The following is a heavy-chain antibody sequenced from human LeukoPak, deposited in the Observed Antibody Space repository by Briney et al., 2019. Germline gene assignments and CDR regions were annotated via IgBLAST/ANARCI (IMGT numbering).Heavy chain of an antibody. V-gene: IGHV3-9*01. CDR2: ISWNSAKM. J-gene: IGHJ4*02. CDR1: RFTFEGYA. Sequence: GRSLRLSCAAPRFTFEGYAMRWVRQAPGKGLEGVSGISWNSAKMDYADSGKGRFTISRDNAKNSLYLQMHSLRAEDTALYYCAKSGTYSSSSGYIDSWGQGTLVTVSS. D-gene: IGHD6-6*01. CDR3: AKSGTYSSSSGYIDS.